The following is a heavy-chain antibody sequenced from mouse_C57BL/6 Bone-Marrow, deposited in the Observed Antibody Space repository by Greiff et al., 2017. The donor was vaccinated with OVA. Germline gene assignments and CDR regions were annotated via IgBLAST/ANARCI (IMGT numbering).Heavy chain of an antibody. Sequence: EVKLMESGPVLVKPGASVKMSCKASGYTFTDYYMNWVKQSHGKSLEWIGVINPYNGGTSYNQKFKGKATLTVDKSSSTAYMELNSLTSEDSAVYYCARRSNWYFDVWGTGTTVTVSS. CDR3: ARRSNWYFDV. V-gene: IGHV1-19*01. CDR2: INPYNGGT. J-gene: IGHJ1*03. CDR1: GYTFTDYY.